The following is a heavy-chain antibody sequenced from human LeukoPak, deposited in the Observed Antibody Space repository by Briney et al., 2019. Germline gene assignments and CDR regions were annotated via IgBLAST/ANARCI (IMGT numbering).Heavy chain of an antibody. D-gene: IGHD3-22*01. CDR2: ISSTGST. Sequence: SETLSLTCTVSGGSISSGGHYWSWIRQPAGKGLEYLGRISSTGSTNYNPSLRSRVTISADTSKNHFSLKLTSVTAADTAVYYCARGHYYDSSGYYYWGQGTLVTVSS. CDR3: ARGHYYDSSGYYY. J-gene: IGHJ4*02. V-gene: IGHV4-61*02. CDR1: GGSISSGGHY.